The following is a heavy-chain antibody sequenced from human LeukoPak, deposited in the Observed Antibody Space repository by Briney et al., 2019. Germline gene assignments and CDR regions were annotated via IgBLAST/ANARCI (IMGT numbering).Heavy chain of an antibody. CDR1: GGSISSSSYY. CDR2: IYYSGST. J-gene: IGHJ4*02. D-gene: IGHD6-19*01. CDR3: ARDALAVAGTSDY. Sequence: SETLSLTCTVSGGSISSSSYYWGWIRHPPGKGLEWIGSIYYSGSTYYNPSLKSRVTISVDTSKNQFSLKLSSVTAADTAVYYCARDALAVAGTSDYWGQGTLVTVSS. V-gene: IGHV4-39*02.